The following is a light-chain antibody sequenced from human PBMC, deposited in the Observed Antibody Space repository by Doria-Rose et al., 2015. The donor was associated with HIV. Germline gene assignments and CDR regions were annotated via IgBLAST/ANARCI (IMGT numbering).Light chain of an antibody. CDR3: HQYGTSWT. J-gene: IGKJ1*01. CDR2: DGS. V-gene: IGKV3-20*01. CDR1: QSFSSTY. Sequence: GTLSLPPGERATLSCRASQSFSSTYLAWYQQKPGQAPSLLIYDGSTRATGIPDRFSASGSGTDFTLTINRLEPEDFALYYCHQYGTSWTFGQGTKVEI.